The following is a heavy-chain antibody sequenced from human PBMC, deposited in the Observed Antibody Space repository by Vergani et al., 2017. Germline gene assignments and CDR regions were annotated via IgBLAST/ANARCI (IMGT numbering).Heavy chain of an antibody. CDR1: GFTFNHYA. D-gene: IGHD2-2*01. CDR3: AKATEVVPA. V-gene: IGHV3-23*01. CDR2: ISGSGGST. J-gene: IGHJ1*01. Sequence: EVQLLESGGDLVQPGGSLRLSCAASGFTFNHYAMNWVRQAPGKGLEWVSGISGSGGSTYYADSVKGRFTISRDNSKNTLYLQMNSLRAEDTAVYYCAKATEVVPAWGQGTLVTVSS.